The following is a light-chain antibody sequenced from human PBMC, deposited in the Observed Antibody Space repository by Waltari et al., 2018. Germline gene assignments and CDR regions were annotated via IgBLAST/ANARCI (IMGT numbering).Light chain of an antibody. CDR2: DVS. CDR1: SSHVGGFNH. Sequence: QSALTQPASVSGSPGQSITISCTGTSSHVGGFNHVSWYQQHPGKPPKLMIYDVSNRPSGVSNRFSGSKSGNTASLTISGLQAEDEADYYCSSYTSSSTLYVFGTGTKVTVL. V-gene: IGLV2-14*03. J-gene: IGLJ1*01. CDR3: SSYTSSSTLYV.